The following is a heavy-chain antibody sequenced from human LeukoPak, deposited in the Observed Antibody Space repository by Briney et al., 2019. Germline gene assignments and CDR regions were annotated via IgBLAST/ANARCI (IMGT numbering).Heavy chain of an antibody. Sequence: ASVKVSCKASGYTFTGYYMHWVRQAPGQGLEWMGWINPNSGGTNYAQKFQGRVTMTRDTSISTAHMELSRLRSDDTAVYYCAGIRPYYYDSSGTRHYYYYYGMDVWGQGTTVTVSS. J-gene: IGHJ6*02. CDR2: INPNSGGT. D-gene: IGHD3-22*01. CDR3: AGIRPYYYDSSGTRHYYYYYGMDV. CDR1: GYTFTGYY. V-gene: IGHV1-2*02.